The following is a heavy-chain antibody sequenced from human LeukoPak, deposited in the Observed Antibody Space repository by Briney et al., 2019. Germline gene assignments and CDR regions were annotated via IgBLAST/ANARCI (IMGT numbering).Heavy chain of an antibody. CDR2: ISSSSSYI. V-gene: IGHV3-21*01. J-gene: IGHJ4*02. Sequence: MPGGSLRLSCAASGFTFSSYSMNWVRQAPGKGLEWVSSISSSSSYIYYADSVKGRLTISRDNAKNSLYLQMNSLRAEDTAVYYCARVGSGYSGDYFDYWGQGTLVTVSS. CDR3: ARVGSGYSGDYFDY. D-gene: IGHD3-22*01. CDR1: GFTFSSYS.